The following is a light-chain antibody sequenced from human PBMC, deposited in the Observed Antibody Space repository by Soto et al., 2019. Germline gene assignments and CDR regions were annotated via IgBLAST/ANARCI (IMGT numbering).Light chain of an antibody. Sequence: QSVLTQPSSVSGTPGQGVTISCSGSISNIGNNYVYWFQQLPGTAPKVLSNRNDQRPSGVPDRFSGSKSGTSASLAISGLRSEDEADYYCAAWDDTVHSYVFGTGTKVTVL. CDR2: RND. J-gene: IGLJ1*01. CDR3: AAWDDTVHSYV. V-gene: IGLV1-47*01. CDR1: ISNIGNNY.